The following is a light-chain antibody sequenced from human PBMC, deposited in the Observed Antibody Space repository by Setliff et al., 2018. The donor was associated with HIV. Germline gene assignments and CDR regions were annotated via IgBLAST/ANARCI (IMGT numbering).Light chain of an antibody. CDR2: ETS. Sequence: SPATLSLSPCERATLSCGASQSVRSEYLAWYQKKPGLAPSLLIYETSKRAPGIPARFSGSGYGTDFTLTISRLEPDDFAVYYCQVYGFSPLIGFGQGTRLEIK. CDR1: QSVRSEY. J-gene: IGKJ5*01. CDR3: QVYGFSPLIG. V-gene: IGKV3D-20*01.